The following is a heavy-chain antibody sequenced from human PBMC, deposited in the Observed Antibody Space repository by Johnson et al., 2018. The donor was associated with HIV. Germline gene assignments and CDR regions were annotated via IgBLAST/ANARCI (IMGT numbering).Heavy chain of an antibody. V-gene: IGHV3-30*03. CDR1: GIIFSHYG. D-gene: IGHD3-9*01. J-gene: IGHJ3*02. CDR3: ARDGDDGDEADDTKGAFDI. Sequence: QVQLVESGGGVVQPGRSLRLSCTVSGIIFSHYGMHWVRQAPGKGLEWVALISYDGIKKYYVDSVKARFTISRDDSRNTLYLQMNNLRVKDTALYYFARDGDDGDEADDTKGAFDIWGQGTMVTVSS. CDR2: ISYDGIKK.